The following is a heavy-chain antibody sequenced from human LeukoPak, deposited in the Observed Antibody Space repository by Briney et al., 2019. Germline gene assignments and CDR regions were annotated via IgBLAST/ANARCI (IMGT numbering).Heavy chain of an antibody. J-gene: IGHJ6*03. CDR2: IYYSGST. CDR1: GGSISSYY. V-gene: IGHV4-59*08. D-gene: IGHD2-21*01. CDR3: ARSGILFMDV. Sequence: SETLSLTCTVSGGSISSYYWSWIRQPPGKGLEWIGYIYYSGSTNYNPSLKSRVTISVDTSKNQFSLKLSSVTAADTAVYYCARSGILFMDVWGKGTTVTVSS.